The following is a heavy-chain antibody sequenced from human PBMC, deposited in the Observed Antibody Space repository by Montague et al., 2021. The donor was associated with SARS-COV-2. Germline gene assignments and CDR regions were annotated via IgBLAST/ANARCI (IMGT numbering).Heavy chain of an antibody. J-gene: IGHJ1*01. Sequence: SETLSLTCAVYGGSFSGYYWSWIRQPPGKGLEWIGEINHSGSTNYNPSLKSRVTISVDTSKNQFSLKLSSVTAADTAVYYCAGRGIKQWLPRGYFQHWGQGTLVTVSS. D-gene: IGHD6-19*01. CDR3: AGRGIKQWLPRGYFQH. CDR2: INHSGST. CDR1: GGSFSGYY. V-gene: IGHV4-34*01.